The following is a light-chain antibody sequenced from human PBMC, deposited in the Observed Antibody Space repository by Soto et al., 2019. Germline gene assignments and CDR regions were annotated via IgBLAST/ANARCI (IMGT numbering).Light chain of an antibody. CDR3: SSFTGSSYV. Sequence: QSALTQPASVSGSPGQSITISCTGTSSDVGNNNYVSCYQHNPGRAPKVMICDVTNRPSGVSNRFSGSKSGNTASLTISGLQAEDEADYYCSSFTGSSYVFGTGTKLTVL. CDR2: DVT. J-gene: IGLJ1*01. CDR1: SSDVGNNNY. V-gene: IGLV2-14*03.